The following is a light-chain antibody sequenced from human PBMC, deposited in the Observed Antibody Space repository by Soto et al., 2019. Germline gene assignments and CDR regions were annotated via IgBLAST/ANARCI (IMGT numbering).Light chain of an antibody. V-gene: IGLV2-14*03. CDR1: NSDVGAFNY. J-gene: IGLJ1*01. CDR2: EVS. CDR3: SSYTTSSTRV. Sequence: ALTQPASVSGSPGQSIAITCTGTNSDVGAFNYVSWYQQHPDKAPKLVIYEVSNRPSGVSNRFSGSKSVNTATLTISGLQTEDEADYYCSSYTTSSTRVFGTGTKVTVL.